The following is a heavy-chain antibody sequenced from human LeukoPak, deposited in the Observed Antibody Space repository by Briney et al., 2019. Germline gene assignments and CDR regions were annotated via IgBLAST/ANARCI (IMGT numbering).Heavy chain of an antibody. CDR3: ARVYAYYYYMDV. J-gene: IGHJ6*03. CDR1: GGTFSSYA. Sequence: SVKVSCKASGGTFSSYAISWVRQAPGQGLEWMGGIIPIFGTANYAQKFQGRVTITADKSTSTAYMELSSLRSEDTAVYYYARVYAYYYYMDVWGKGTTVTVSS. V-gene: IGHV1-69*06. CDR2: IIPIFGTA. D-gene: IGHD5/OR15-5a*01.